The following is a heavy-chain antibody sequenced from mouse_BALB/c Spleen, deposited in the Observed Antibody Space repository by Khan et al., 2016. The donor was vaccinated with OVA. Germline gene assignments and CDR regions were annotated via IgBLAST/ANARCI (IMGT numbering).Heavy chain of an antibody. Sequence: DVKLVESGGGLVQPGGSLRLSCATSGFTFPDYYMSWVRQPPGKALAWLGFISNKANGYTTEYSPSVQGRFTISRDNSQISLYLQMNSLGDEDSATYYCARDRYGSSPVWYFEVGGAGTTVTVAS. D-gene: IGHD1-1*01. J-gene: IGHJ1*01. CDR3: ARDRYGSSPVWYFEV. CDR2: ISNKANGYTT. V-gene: IGHV7-3*02. CDR1: GFTFPDYY.